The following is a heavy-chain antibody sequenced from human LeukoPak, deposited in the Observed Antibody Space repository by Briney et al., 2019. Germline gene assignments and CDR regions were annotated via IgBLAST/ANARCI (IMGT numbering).Heavy chain of an antibody. Sequence: PSETLSLTCTMSGGSIINYYWTWIRQPPGKGLEWIGHIYYSGGTNYNPSLKSRVTISVDTSKKEFSLKLTSVIAADTAVYYCARKERVRGGSYYMDVWGKGTMVTVSS. CDR2: IYYSGGT. D-gene: IGHD3-10*01. J-gene: IGHJ6*03. CDR3: ARKERVRGGSYYMDV. CDR1: GGSIINYY. V-gene: IGHV4-59*01.